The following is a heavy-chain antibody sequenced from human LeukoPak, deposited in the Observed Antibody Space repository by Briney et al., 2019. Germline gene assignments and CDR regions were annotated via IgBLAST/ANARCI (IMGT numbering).Heavy chain of an antibody. J-gene: IGHJ5*02. D-gene: IGHD6-25*01. CDR1: GFTFDDYA. Sequence: SGGSLRLSCAASGFTFDDYAMHWVRQAPGKGLEWVSGISWNSGSIGYADSVKGRFTISRDNAKNSLYLQMNSLRAEDTAVYYCARGADTGYSSDSWGQGTLVTVSS. CDR2: ISWNSGSI. CDR3: ARGADTGYSSDS. V-gene: IGHV3-9*01.